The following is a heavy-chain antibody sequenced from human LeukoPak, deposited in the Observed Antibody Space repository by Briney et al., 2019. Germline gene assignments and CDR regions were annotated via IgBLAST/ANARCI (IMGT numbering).Heavy chain of an antibody. CDR1: GGTFSSYA. J-gene: IGHJ4*02. D-gene: IGHD6-19*01. CDR2: IIPIFGTA. V-gene: IGHV1-69*05. CDR3: ARKSTPSSGWTPFDY. Sequence: ASVKVSCKASGGTFSSYAISWVRQAPGQVLEWMGGIIPIFGTANYAQKFQGRVTMARNTSISTAYMELSSLRSEDTAVYYCARKSTPSSGWTPFDYWGQGTLVTVSS.